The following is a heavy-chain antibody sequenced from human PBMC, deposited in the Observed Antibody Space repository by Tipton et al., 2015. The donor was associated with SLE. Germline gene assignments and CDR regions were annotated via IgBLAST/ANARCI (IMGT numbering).Heavy chain of an antibody. D-gene: IGHD5-18*01. CDR2: IYYTGTTT. CDR1: GGSVSSSKY. J-gene: IGHJ5*02. CDR3: ARLHGYSYGLNWFDP. Sequence: TLSLTCTVSGGSVSSSKYWAWIRQSPGKGLEWIGSIYYTGTTTYYNSFLKSRVTMSVDTSKNQFSLRLTSVIAADTAVYYCARLHGYSYGLNWFDPWGQGTLVTVSS. V-gene: IGHV4-39*07.